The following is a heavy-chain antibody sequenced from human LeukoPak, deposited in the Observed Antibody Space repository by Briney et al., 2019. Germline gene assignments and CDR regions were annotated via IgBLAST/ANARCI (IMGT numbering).Heavy chain of an antibody. CDR2: INTNTGNP. CDR1: GYTFTSYA. CDR3: ARGRVVAATRYFDY. Sequence: GASVKVSGKASGYTFTSYAMNWVRQAPGQGLEWMGWINTNTGNPTYAQGFTGRFVFSLDTSVSTAYLQISSLNAEDTAVYYCARGRVVAATRYFDYWGQGTLVTVSS. J-gene: IGHJ4*02. D-gene: IGHD2-15*01. V-gene: IGHV7-4-1*02.